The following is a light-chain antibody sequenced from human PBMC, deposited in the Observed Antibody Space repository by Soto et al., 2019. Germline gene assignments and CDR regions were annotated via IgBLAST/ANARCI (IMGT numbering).Light chain of an antibody. Sequence: EIVLTQSPGTLSLSPGERATLSCRASQSVSSSYLAWYQQKPGQAPRLLIYGASSRATGIPDRFRGSGSGTDFPLTISRLEPEDFAVYYCQQYGSSPTWTFGQGTKVDIK. CDR3: QQYGSSPTWT. CDR2: GAS. V-gene: IGKV3-20*01. CDR1: QSVSSSY. J-gene: IGKJ1*01.